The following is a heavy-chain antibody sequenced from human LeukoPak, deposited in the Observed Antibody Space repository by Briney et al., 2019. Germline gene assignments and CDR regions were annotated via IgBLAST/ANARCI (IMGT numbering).Heavy chain of an antibody. V-gene: IGHV3-30*02. CDR1: GFTFSSYG. CDR3: AKGGVVTYYYDSSGYSS. J-gene: IGHJ5*02. Sequence: GGSLRLSCAASGFTFSSYGMHWVRQAPGKGLEWVAVIWYDGSNKYYADSVKGRFTISRDNSKNTLYLQMNSLRAEDTAVYYCAKGGVVTYYYDSSGYSSWGQGTLVTVSS. D-gene: IGHD3-22*01. CDR2: IWYDGSNK.